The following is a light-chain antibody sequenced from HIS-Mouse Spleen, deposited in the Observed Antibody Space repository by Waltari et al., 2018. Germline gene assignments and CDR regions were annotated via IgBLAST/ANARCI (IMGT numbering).Light chain of an antibody. CDR1: QGISSY. CDR3: QQLNSYPPT. J-gene: IGKJ1*01. CDR2: AAS. V-gene: IGKV1-9*01. Sequence: DIQLTQSPSFLSASVGDRVTITCRASQGISSYLACYQQKPGKAPKLLIYAASTWQSGVPSMFSGSGSETEFTLTISSLQPEDFATYYCQQLNSYPPTFGQGTKVEIK.